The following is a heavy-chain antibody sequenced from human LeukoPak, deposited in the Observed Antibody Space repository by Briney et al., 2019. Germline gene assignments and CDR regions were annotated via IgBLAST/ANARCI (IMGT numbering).Heavy chain of an antibody. CDR1: DFNFITYA. J-gene: IGHJ3*02. Sequence: PGGSLRLSCAASDFNFITYAMSWVRQAPGKGLEWVAAISYDGSNKYSADSVKGRFTISRDNSKNTLYLQMNSLRADDTAVYYCAGVDAAMPDAFDIWGQGTTVTVSS. CDR2: ISYDGSNK. V-gene: IGHV3-30*04. D-gene: IGHD5-18*01. CDR3: AGVDAAMPDAFDI.